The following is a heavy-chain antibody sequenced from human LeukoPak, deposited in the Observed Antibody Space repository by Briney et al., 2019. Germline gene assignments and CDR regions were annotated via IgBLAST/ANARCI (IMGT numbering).Heavy chain of an antibody. CDR3: AREVAVAGTGDYFDY. Sequence: GGSLKLSCAASGFTVSSNYMSWVRQAPGKGLEWVSVIYSGGSTYYADSVKGRFTISRDNSKNTLYLQMNSLRAEDTAVYYCAREVAVAGTGDYFDYWGQGILVTVST. V-gene: IGHV3-53*01. CDR2: IYSGGST. CDR1: GFTVSSNY. J-gene: IGHJ4*02. D-gene: IGHD6-19*01.